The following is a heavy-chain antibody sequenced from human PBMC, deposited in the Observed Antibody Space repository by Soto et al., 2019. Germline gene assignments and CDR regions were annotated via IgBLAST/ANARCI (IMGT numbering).Heavy chain of an antibody. D-gene: IGHD6-19*01. V-gene: IGHV1-69*13. CDR2: IIPMFDTA. J-gene: IGHJ4*02. Sequence: SVKVSCKASGGTFSSYAIRWVRHAPGHGLEWMGVIIPMFDTANYAQKFQGRVTINADESTSTAYMELSSLRSEDTAVYYCASHIAMAVRRGEFDYWGQGTLVTVSS. CDR1: GGTFSSYA. CDR3: ASHIAMAVRRGEFDY.